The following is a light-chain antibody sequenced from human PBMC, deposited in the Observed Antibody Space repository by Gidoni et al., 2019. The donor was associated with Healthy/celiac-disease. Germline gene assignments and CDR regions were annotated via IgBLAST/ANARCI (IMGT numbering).Light chain of an antibody. CDR2: DNN. J-gene: IGLJ3*02. CDR1: SSNIGNNY. CDR3: GTWDSSLSVSV. Sequence: VTISCSGSSSNIGNNYVSWYQQLPGTAPKLLIYDNNKRPSGIPDRFSGSKSGTSATLGITGLQTGDEADYYCGTWDSSLSVSVFGGGTKLTVL. V-gene: IGLV1-51*01.